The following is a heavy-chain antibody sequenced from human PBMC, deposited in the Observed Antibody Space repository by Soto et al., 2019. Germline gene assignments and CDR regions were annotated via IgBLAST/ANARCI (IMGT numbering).Heavy chain of an antibody. V-gene: IGHV3-33*01. Sequence: QVQLVESGGGVVQPGRSLRLSCAASGFTFSNYGLHWVRQAPGKGLEWVEDIWYDGRSKNYVDAVKGRFTITRDNSKNTLYLEMNSLRAEDSAVYYCGRVDRYYGMDVWGQGTTVTVSS. CDR3: GRVDRYYGMDV. J-gene: IGHJ6*02. CDR1: GFTFSNYG. CDR2: IWYDGRSK.